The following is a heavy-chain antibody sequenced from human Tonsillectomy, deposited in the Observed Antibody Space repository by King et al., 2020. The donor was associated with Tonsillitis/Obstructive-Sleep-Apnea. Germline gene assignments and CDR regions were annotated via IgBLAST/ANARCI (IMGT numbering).Heavy chain of an antibody. CDR3: ARRRYCSSAICFLYWYFDL. J-gene: IGHJ2*01. CDR1: GGSFTGYY. V-gene: IGHV4-34*01. Sequence: VQLQQWGAGLLKPSETLSLTCAVYGGSFTGYYWSWIRQSPGKGLEWIGEINHSGSTNYNPSLKSRVTISVDTSKNQFSLKLSSVTAADTAVYYCARRRYCSSAICFLYWYFDLWGRGTLVAVSS. CDR2: INHSGST. D-gene: IGHD2-2*01.